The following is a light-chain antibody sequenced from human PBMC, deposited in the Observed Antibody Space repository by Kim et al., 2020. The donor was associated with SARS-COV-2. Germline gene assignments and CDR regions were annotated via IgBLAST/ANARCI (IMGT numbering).Light chain of an antibody. CDR1: GCGVGGYDY. CDR2: DVS. J-gene: IGLJ3*02. V-gene: IGLV2-11*01. Sequence: QSVTFSCTGAGCGVGGYDYVSWFQQMPGKAPKLMINDVSKRPSGVADRFSGSKSGNTASLTISGLQAEDEADYYCCSYAGTYTWVFGGGTQLTVL. CDR3: CSYAGTYTWV.